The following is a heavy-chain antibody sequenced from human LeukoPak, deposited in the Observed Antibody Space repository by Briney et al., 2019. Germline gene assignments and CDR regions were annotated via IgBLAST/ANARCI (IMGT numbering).Heavy chain of an antibody. CDR2: ISYDGSNK. D-gene: IGHD2-2*01. CDR3: ARGRLGAPIVVVPADDY. CDR1: GFTFSSYA. V-gene: IGHV3-30-3*01. Sequence: GGSLRLSCAASGFTFSSYAMHWVRQAPGKGLEWVAVISYDGSNKYYADSVKGRFTISRDNSKNTLYLQMNSLRAEDTAVYYCARGRLGAPIVVVPADDYWGQGTLVTVSS. J-gene: IGHJ4*02.